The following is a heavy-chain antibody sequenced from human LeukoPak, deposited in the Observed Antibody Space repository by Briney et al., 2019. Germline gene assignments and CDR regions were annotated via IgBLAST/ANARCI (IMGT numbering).Heavy chain of an antibody. J-gene: IGHJ4*02. V-gene: IGHV4-59*01. Sequence: SETLSLTCTVSGGSISGYYWSWIRQPPGKGLEWIGYIYYSGSTNYNPSLKSRVTISLDTSKNQFSLKLSSVPAADTAVHYCARVLTYGSRTYYFDYWGQGTLVTVSS. D-gene: IGHD3-10*01. CDR3: ARVLTYGSRTYYFDY. CDR2: IYYSGST. CDR1: GGSISGYY.